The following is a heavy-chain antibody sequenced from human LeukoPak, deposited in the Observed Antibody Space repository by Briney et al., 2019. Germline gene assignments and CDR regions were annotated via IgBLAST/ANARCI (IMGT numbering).Heavy chain of an antibody. CDR1: GYIFSTYD. V-gene: IGHV1-8*03. Sequence: ASVKVSCKASGYIFSTYDIHWVRQATGQGLEWMGWVNPNSGNTDFGQKFQGRLTITRNTSISTVYMELSSLRSEDAAVYYCARDGISYGDYIGVYDYQYYFMDVWGKGTTVTISS. J-gene: IGHJ6*03. D-gene: IGHD4-17*01. CDR3: ARDGISYGDYIGVYDYQYYFMDV. CDR2: VNPNSGNT.